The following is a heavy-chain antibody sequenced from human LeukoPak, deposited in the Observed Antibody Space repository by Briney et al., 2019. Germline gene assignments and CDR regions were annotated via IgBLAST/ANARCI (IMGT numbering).Heavy chain of an antibody. CDR3: ARSGLSYSYYYYMDV. Sequence: PGGSLRLSCAASGFTFSSYAMSWVRQAPGKGLEWVSDINGSGGTTYYADSVKGRFTISRDNSKNTLYLQMNSLRAEDTAVYYCARSGLSYSYYYYMDVWGKGTTVTVSS. J-gene: IGHJ6*03. CDR2: INGSGGTT. CDR1: GFTFSSYA. V-gene: IGHV3-23*01.